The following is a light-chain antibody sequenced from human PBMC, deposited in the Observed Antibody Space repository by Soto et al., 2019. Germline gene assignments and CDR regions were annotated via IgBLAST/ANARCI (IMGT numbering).Light chain of an antibody. J-gene: IGKJ5*01. Sequence: IVLAQSPATLSVAPGERATLSCRASDRVSSSLAWYQQKPCQAPRLLIYGASTRATDIPPRFSGSGSGTDFTLTINRLEPEDFAVYYCQQYHHSPITFGQGTRLEIK. CDR3: QQYHHSPIT. CDR2: GAS. V-gene: IGKV3-15*01. CDR1: DRVSSS.